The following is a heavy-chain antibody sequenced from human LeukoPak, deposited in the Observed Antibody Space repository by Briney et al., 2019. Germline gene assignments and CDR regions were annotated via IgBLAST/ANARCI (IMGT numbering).Heavy chain of an antibody. CDR3: ATPSTVTTFPPN. Sequence: GGSLRLSCAASGFTFDDYAMHWVRQSPGKGLEWVSGISWNSGSIGYADSVKGRFTISRDNAKNSLYLQMNSLRDEDTAVYYCATPSTVTTFPPNWGQGTLVTVSS. CDR1: GFTFDDYA. D-gene: IGHD4-17*01. CDR2: ISWNSGSI. V-gene: IGHV3-9*01. J-gene: IGHJ4*02.